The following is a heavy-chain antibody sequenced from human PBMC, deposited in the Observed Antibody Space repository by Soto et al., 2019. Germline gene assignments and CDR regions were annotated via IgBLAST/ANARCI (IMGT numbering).Heavy chain of an antibody. V-gene: IGHV4-34*01. CDR3: ARAAAIYYYYYGMDV. CDR1: GGSFSGYY. J-gene: IGHJ6*02. CDR2: INHSGST. Sequence: SETLSLTCAVYGGSFSGYYWSWIRQPPGKGLEWIGEINHSGSTNYNPSLKSRVTISVDTSKNQFSLKLSSVTAADTAVYYCARAAAIYYYYYGMDVWGQGTTVTVS.